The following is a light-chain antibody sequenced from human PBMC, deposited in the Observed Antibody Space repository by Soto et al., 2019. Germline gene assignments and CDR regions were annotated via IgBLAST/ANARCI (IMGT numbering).Light chain of an antibody. Sequence: DRVTIACRASLSITNWLAWFQQKPGKAPKLLIYAASTLESGVPSRFSGSGSGTQFTLTITSLQPDDFATYYCQQYKSYKWTFGQGTKVDI. CDR2: AAS. CDR1: LSITNW. CDR3: QQYKSYKWT. J-gene: IGKJ1*01. V-gene: IGKV1-5*03.